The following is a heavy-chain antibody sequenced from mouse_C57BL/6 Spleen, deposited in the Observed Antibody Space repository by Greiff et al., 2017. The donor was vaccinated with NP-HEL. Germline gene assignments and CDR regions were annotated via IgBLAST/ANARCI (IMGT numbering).Heavy chain of an antibody. V-gene: IGHV1-54*01. CDR3: ARGWDGYYVDY. CDR2: INPGSGGT. D-gene: IGHD2-3*01. CDR1: GYAFTNYL. Sequence: QVQLQQSGAELVRPGTSVKVSCKASGYAFTNYLIEWVKQRPGQGLEWIGVINPGSGGTNYNEKFKGKATLTADKSSSTAYMQLSSLTSDDSAVYFCARGWDGYYVDYWGKGTTLTVSS. J-gene: IGHJ2*01.